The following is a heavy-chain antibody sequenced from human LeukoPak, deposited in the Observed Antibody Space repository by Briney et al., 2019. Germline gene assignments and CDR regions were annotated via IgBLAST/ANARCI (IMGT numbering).Heavy chain of an antibody. J-gene: IGHJ5*02. Sequence: ASVKVSCKASGGTFSSYAINWVRQATGQGLEWMGWMNPNSGNTGYAQKFQGRVTMTRNTSISTAYMELSSLRSEDTAVYYCARASIVVPQTQTWFDPWGQGTLVTVSS. D-gene: IGHD2-15*01. CDR1: GGTFSSYA. V-gene: IGHV1-8*02. CDR2: MNPNSGNT. CDR3: ARASIVVPQTQTWFDP.